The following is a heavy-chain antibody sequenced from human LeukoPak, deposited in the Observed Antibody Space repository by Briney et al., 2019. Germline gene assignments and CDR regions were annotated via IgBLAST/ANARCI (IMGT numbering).Heavy chain of an antibody. CDR2: IYTADIKCCADRTT. V-gene: IGHV3-53*05. D-gene: IGHD3-22*01. Sequence: GGSLRLSCSASGFTVSSNYMSWVRQAPGRGLEWVSVIYTADIKCCADRTTFYADSVKGRFTILRDSSKNTMYLQMNSLRGDDAAVYYCASSFDRDSSGYDRPPGYWGQGTVVTVSS. CDR1: GFTVSSNY. CDR3: ASSFDRDSSGYDRPPGY. J-gene: IGHJ4*02.